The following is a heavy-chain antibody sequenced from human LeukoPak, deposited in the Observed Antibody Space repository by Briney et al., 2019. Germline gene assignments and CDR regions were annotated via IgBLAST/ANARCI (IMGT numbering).Heavy chain of an antibody. J-gene: IGHJ4*02. CDR2: INHSGST. V-gene: IGHV4-34*01. CDR1: GGSFSGYY. CDR3: ARAGDSSSWYYFDY. Sequence: SETLSLTCAVYGGSFSGYYWSWIRQPPGKGLEWIVEINHSGSTNYNPSLKSRVTISVDTSKNQFSLKLSSVTAADTAVYYCARAGDSSSWYYFDYWGQGTLVTVSS. D-gene: IGHD6-13*01.